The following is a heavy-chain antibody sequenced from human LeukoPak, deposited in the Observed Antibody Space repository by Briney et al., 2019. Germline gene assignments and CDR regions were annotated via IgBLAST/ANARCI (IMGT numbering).Heavy chain of an antibody. J-gene: IGHJ4*02. CDR3: ARVSSYWGPFDY. D-gene: IGHD1-26*01. Sequence: PGGSLRHSRVHSRFTLTEYYKSWIRPAPGEGREWFSNITASSSYTNTTHSVKGRFTISRDNAKKSLYLQMYSLRAEDTAVYYCARVSSYWGPFDYWGQGTLVSVSS. CDR1: RFTLTEYY. CDR2: ITASSSYT. V-gene: IGHV3-11*05.